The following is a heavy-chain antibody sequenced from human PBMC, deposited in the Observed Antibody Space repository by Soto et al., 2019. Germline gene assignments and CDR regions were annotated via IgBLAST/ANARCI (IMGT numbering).Heavy chain of an antibody. CDR1: GYTFTSYG. Sequence: QVQLVQSGAEVKKPGASVKVSCKASGYTFTSYGISWVRQAPGQGLEWMGWISAYNGNTNYAQKLQGRVTMTTDTSTSTAYMELRSLRSDDPAVYYCARDRGYYDSSGPRYFQHWGQGTLVTVSS. J-gene: IGHJ1*01. CDR2: ISAYNGNT. CDR3: ARDRGYYDSSGPRYFQH. D-gene: IGHD3-22*01. V-gene: IGHV1-18*01.